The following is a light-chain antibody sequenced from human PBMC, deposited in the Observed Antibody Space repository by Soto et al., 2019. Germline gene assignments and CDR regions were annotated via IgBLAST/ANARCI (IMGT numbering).Light chain of an antibody. CDR1: TSDVGNYNY. CDR3: SSYTNKNNVV. J-gene: IGLJ2*01. CDR2: EVS. V-gene: IGLV2-14*01. Sequence: QSVLTQPASVSGSPGQSVTISCTGTTSDVGNYNYVSWYQQHPGKAPKLMIYEVSNRPSGVSNRFSGSKSGNTASLTISGLQAEDESHYYCSSYTNKNNVVFGGGTKLTVL.